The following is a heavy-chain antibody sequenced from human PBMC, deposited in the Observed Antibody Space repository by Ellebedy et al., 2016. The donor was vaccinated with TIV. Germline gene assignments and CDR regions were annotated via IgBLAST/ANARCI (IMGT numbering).Heavy chain of an antibody. V-gene: IGHV5-51*01. CDR1: GYTFTNSW. J-gene: IGHJ4*02. Sequence: GESLKISCKAFGYTFTNSWIAWVRQRPGKGLEWMGVIYPGDFKTRYSPSFQGQVTMSVDRSISTAYLHWWSLKASDTAVYYCATQSGNNRDYDYWGQGTLVTVSS. CDR2: IYPGDFKT. D-gene: IGHD1-26*01. CDR3: ATQSGNNRDYDY.